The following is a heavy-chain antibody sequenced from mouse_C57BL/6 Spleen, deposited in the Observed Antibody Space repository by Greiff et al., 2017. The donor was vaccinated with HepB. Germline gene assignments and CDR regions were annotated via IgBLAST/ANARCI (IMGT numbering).Heavy chain of an antibody. CDR2: IYPGDGDT. CDR1: GYAFSSSW. J-gene: IGHJ2*01. V-gene: IGHV1-82*01. D-gene: IGHD1-1*01. Sequence: VQLQESGPELVKPGASVKISCKASGYAFSSSWMNWVKQRPGKGLEWIGRIYPGDGDTNYNGKFKGKATLTADKSSSTAYMQLSSLTSEDSAVYFCARFYGSFDYWGQGTTLTVSS. CDR3: ARFYGSFDY.